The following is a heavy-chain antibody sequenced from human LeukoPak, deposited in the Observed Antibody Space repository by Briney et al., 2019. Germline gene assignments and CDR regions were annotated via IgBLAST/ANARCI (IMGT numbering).Heavy chain of an antibody. V-gene: IGHV4-34*01. CDR3: ARVGVSSGWSFDY. CDR1: GGSFSGYY. CDR2: INHSGST. Sequence: SETLSLTCAVYGGSFSGYYWSWIRQPPGKGLEWIGEINHSGSTNYNPSLKSRVSISVDTSKNQFSLKLSSVTAADTALYYCARVGVSSGWSFDYWGQGTLVTVSS. J-gene: IGHJ4*02. D-gene: IGHD6-19*01.